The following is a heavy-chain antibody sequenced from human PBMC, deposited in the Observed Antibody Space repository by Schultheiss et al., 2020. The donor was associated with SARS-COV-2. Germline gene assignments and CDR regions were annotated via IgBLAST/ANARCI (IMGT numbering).Heavy chain of an antibody. CDR2: VSHSGST. Sequence: SQTLSLTCTVSGGSISSGYYWSWIRQPPGKGLEWIGYVSHSGSTKYNPSLKSRVAMSVDTSKNQFSLRLTSVTAADTAVYYCARRRKANWGSTDYWGQGTLVTVSS. CDR1: GGSISSGYY. D-gene: IGHD7-27*01. V-gene: IGHV4-61*01. CDR3: ARRRKANWGSTDY. J-gene: IGHJ4*02.